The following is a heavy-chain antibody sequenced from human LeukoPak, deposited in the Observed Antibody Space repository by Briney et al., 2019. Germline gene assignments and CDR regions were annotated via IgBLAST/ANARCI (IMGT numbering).Heavy chain of an antibody. CDR2: ISHSGST. V-gene: IGHV4-59*01. J-gene: IGHJ3*02. CDR1: GGSISNYY. D-gene: IGHD3-9*01. Sequence: SETLSLTCTVSGGSISNYYWNWIRQFPGKGLEWIGYISHSGSTNYSPSLESRVTISVDPSKNQFSLKVISVTAADAAVYHCAREGTYDILTGYSTSFDSFDIWGQGKMVTVSS. CDR3: AREGTYDILTGYSTSFDSFDI.